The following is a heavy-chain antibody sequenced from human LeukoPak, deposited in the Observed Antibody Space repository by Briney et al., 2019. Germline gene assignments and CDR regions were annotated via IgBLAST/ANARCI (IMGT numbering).Heavy chain of an antibody. Sequence: GGSLRLSCAASGFTFSSYAMHWVRQAPGKGLEWVAVISYDGSNKYYEDSVKGRFTISRDNSKNTLYLQMNSLRAEDTAVYYCARGEYSSSFGMDVWGQGTTVTVSS. CDR1: GFTFSSYA. J-gene: IGHJ6*02. CDR3: ARGEYSSSFGMDV. CDR2: ISYDGSNK. V-gene: IGHV3-30-3*01. D-gene: IGHD6-6*01.